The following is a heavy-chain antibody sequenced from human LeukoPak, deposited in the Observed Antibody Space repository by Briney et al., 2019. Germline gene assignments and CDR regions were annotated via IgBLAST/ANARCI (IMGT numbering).Heavy chain of an antibody. CDR1: GFTLSDYW. V-gene: IGHV3-74*01. CDR3: TRGGLTGQMAAFDY. CDR2: INGDGRST. Sequence: GGSLRLSCAASGFTLSDYWMHWVRQVPGEGPVWVSRINGDGRSTTYADSVKGRFTIFRDNAKNTIFLQMTSLRDEDTAEYYCTRGGLTGQMAAFDYWGQGALVTVSS. J-gene: IGHJ4*02. D-gene: IGHD3-9*01.